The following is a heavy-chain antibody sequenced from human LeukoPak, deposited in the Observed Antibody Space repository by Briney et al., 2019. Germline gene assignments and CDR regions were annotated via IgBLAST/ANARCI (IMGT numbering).Heavy chain of an antibody. J-gene: IGHJ4*02. Sequence: SGGSLRLSCAASKFSFSAYWMHWVRQAPGKGLEWVSSISSSSSYIYYADSVKGRFTISRDNAKNSLYLQMNSLRAEDTAVYYCARDLADYWGQGTLVTVSS. CDR2: ISSSSSYI. V-gene: IGHV3-21*01. D-gene: IGHD3-16*01. CDR3: ARDLADY. CDR1: KFSFSAYW.